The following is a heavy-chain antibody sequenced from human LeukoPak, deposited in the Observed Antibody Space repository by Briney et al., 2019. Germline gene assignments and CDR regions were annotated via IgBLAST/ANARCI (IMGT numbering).Heavy chain of an antibody. Sequence: PGGSLRLSCAASGFTFSSYEMNWVRQAPGKGLEWVSYISSSGSTIYYADSVKGRFTISRDSAKNSLYLQVNSLRAEDTAVYYCARTIWSGYSADAFDIWGQGTMVTVSS. J-gene: IGHJ3*02. D-gene: IGHD3-3*01. CDR2: ISSSGSTI. CDR1: GFTFSSYE. CDR3: ARTIWSGYSADAFDI. V-gene: IGHV3-48*03.